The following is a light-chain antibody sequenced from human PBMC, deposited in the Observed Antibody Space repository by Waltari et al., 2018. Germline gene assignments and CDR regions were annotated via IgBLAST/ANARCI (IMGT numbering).Light chain of an antibody. J-gene: IGKJ1*01. V-gene: IGKV3-15*01. CDR3: QQYNNWPRGT. CDR2: DAS. Sequence: EMVLTQSPLTLSVSPGASATLSCRASQSIGINLAWYQQKPGQAPRLLISDASTRAAGIPARFTGSGSGTEFTLTISSLQSEDFAFYYCQQYNNWPRGTFGQGTKVEIK. CDR1: QSIGIN.